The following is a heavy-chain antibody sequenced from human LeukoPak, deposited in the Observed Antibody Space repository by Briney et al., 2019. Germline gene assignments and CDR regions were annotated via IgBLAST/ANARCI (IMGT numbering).Heavy chain of an antibody. CDR2: ISKGSSYI. CDR1: GFTFSIYS. V-gene: IGHV3-21*01. J-gene: IGHJ4*02. CDR3: ARDSEIGVVASIDY. D-gene: IGHD3-3*01. Sequence: PGGSLRLSCAASGFTFSIYSMNWVRQAPGKGLEWVSSISKGSSYIHDADSVKGRFTISRDNANNSLFLQMNSLRVEDTAVYYCARDSEIGVVASIDYWGQGTLVTVSS.